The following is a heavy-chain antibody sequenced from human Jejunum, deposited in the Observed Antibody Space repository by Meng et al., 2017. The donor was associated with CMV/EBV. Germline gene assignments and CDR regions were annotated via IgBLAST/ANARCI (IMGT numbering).Heavy chain of an antibody. CDR3: ARSTTVTDFDS. V-gene: IGHV5-51*01. Sequence: CKGSGYTFPTYWIGWVRQMPGKGLECMGIIYPGDSDTKYSPSFQGQVTISADKSINTAYLQWSSLQASDTAMYYCARSTTVTDFDSWGQGTLVTVSS. D-gene: IGHD4-11*01. CDR1: GYTFPTYW. J-gene: IGHJ4*02. CDR2: IYPGDSDT.